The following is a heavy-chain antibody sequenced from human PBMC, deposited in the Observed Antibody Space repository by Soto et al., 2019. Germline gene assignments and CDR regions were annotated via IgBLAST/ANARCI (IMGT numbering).Heavy chain of an antibody. V-gene: IGHV3-64D*06. CDR2: ISTNGGST. D-gene: IGHD2-21*02. CDR3: ARAQGAHCRGDCSFYFDY. CDR1: GFTFSSYA. Sequence: GGSLRLSCSASGFTFSSYAMHWVRQAPGKGLEYVSSISTNGGSTHYADSVKGRFTISRDNSKNTQYLQMSSLRADDTAVYYCARAQGAHCRGDCSFYFDYWGQGTLVTVSS. J-gene: IGHJ4*02.